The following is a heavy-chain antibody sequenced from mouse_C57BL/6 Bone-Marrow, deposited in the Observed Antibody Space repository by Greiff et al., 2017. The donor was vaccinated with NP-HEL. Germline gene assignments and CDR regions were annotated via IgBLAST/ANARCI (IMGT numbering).Heavy chain of an antibody. CDR3: ARKGAYYDVPYFDY. J-gene: IGHJ2*01. V-gene: IGHV1-80*01. CDR2: IYPGDGDT. CDR1: GYAFSSYW. D-gene: IGHD2-4*01. Sequence: VQLQQSGAELVKPGASVKISCKASGYAFSSYWMNWVKQRPGKGLEWIGQIYPGDGDTNYNGKFKGKATLTADKSSSTAYMQLSSLTSEDSAVYFCARKGAYYDVPYFDYWGQGTTLTVSS.